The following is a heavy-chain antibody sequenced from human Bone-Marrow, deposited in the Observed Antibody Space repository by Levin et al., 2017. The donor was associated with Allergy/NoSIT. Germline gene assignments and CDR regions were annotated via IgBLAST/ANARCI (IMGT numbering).Heavy chain of an antibody. J-gene: IGHJ3*02. Sequence: ETLSLTCAASGFTFSSYAMSWVRQAPGKGLEWVSAISGSGGSTYYADSVKGRFTISRDNSKNTLYLQMNSLRAEDTAVYYCAKYVTFGGVIVITGDAFDSWGQGTMVTVSS. CDR1: GFTFSSYA. D-gene: IGHD3-16*02. V-gene: IGHV3-23*01. CDR3: AKYVTFGGVIVITGDAFDS. CDR2: ISGSGGST.